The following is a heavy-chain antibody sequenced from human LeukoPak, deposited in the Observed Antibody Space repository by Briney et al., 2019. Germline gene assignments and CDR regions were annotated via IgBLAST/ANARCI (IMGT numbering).Heavy chain of an antibody. D-gene: IGHD2-2*01. CDR2: IHYSGST. V-gene: IGHV4-59*01. CDR3: ARIYCSSTTCYFDY. CDR1: GGSIRSYY. J-gene: IGHJ4*02. Sequence: SETLSLTCTVSGGSIRSYYWSWLRQPPGKGLEWIGYIHYSGSTNYNPSLRSRGTISVDTSKNQFSLRLSSVTAADTAVYYCARIYCSSTTCYFDYWGQGTLVTVSS.